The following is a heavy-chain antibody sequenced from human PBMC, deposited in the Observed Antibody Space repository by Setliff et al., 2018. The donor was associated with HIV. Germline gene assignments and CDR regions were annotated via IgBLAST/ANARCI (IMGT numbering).Heavy chain of an antibody. CDR2: LHHTGST. J-gene: IGHJ4*02. V-gene: IGHV4-38-2*02. Sequence: SETLSLTCTVSGGSISSYYWGWIRQPPGKGLEWIGSLHHTGSTYYNPSLKSRVSTSVDKSNNQFSLQLSFVTAADTAVYYCARHNVGGGYGWGSYRPFDSWGQGTLVTVSS. D-gene: IGHD3-10*01. CDR3: ARHNVGGGYGWGSYRPFDS. CDR1: GGSISSYY.